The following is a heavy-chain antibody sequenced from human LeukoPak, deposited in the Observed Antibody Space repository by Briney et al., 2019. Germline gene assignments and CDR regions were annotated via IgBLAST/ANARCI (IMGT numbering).Heavy chain of an antibody. CDR3: TREGCGAIGCYTNDY. CDR1: GFTFSDSP. J-gene: IGHJ4*02. V-gene: IGHV3-73*01. CDR2: IRSKTTSYAT. D-gene: IGHD2-2*02. Sequence: QPGGSLRLSCAASGFTFSDSPIHWVRQASGKGLEWVGRIRSKTTSYATAYAASVKGRFTISRDDSENTSYLQMNSLKTEDTAMYYCTREGCGAIGCYTNDYWGPGTLVTVSS.